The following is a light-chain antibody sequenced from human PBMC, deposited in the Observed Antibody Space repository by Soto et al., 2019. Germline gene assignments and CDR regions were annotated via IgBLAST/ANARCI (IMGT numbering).Light chain of an antibody. CDR1: QSIINNY. Sequence: EVVLTQSPGTLSLSPGERATLSCRASQSIINNYLAWYQQRPGQAPRLLIYGSSDRATGIPGRFSGSGSGTDVTLTISRLEPEDFAVDYCYQYGSSPPYTFGQGTKVEI. J-gene: IGKJ2*01. CDR2: GSS. CDR3: YQYGSSPPYT. V-gene: IGKV3-20*01.